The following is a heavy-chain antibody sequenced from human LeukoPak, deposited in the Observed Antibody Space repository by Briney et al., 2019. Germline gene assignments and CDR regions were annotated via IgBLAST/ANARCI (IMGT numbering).Heavy chain of an antibody. D-gene: IGHD3-3*01. CDR2: MNPNSGNT. CDR3: ARGVGDFWSGYIIYYYYGMDV. Sequence: ASVKVSCKASGYTFTSYDINWVRQATGQGLGWMGWMNPNSGNTGYAQKFQGRVTMTRNTSISTAYMELSSLRSEDTAVNYCARGVGDFWSGYIIYYYYGMDVWGQGTTVTVSS. V-gene: IGHV1-8*01. CDR1: GYTFTSYD. J-gene: IGHJ6*02.